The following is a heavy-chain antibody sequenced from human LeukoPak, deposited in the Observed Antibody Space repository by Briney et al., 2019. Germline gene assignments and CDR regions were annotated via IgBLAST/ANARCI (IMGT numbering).Heavy chain of an antibody. Sequence: ASVKVSCKSSGYRFTSYYMNCVRQAPGQGLEWMGWMNPNSGDTSYAREFQDRVTMTRDTSLNTAYMELSRLRSDDTAVYFCARRPINCIIANCYVDYWGQGTLVTVSS. D-gene: IGHD3-3*02. CDR3: ARRPINCIIANCYVDY. CDR2: MNPNSGDT. J-gene: IGHJ4*02. CDR1: GYRFTSYY. V-gene: IGHV1-2*02.